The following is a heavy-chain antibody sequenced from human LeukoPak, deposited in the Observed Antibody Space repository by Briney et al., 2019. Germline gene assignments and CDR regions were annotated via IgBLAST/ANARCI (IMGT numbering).Heavy chain of an antibody. CDR2: IYSGGYT. CDR3: ARGIDY. V-gene: IGHV3-66*02. CDR1: GFTVSSNY. Sequence: PGGSPRLSCKVSGFTVSSNYMSWVRQAPGKGLEWVSIIYSGGYTHYADSVKGRFAISRDSPKNTLYLQMNSLRAEDTAVYYCARGIDYWGQGTLVTVSS. J-gene: IGHJ4*02.